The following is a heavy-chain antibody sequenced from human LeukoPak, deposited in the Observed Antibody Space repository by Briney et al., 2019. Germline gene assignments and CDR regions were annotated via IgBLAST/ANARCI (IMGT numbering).Heavy chain of an antibody. CDR1: GFTFSSYA. CDR2: ISGSGGST. D-gene: IGHD3-10*01. Sequence: TGGSLRLSCAASGFTFSSYAMSWVRQAPWKGLEWVTAISGSGGSTYYADSVKGRFTISRDNSKNTLYLQMNSLRAEDTAVYYCANTNTRITMVRGANPNYWGQGTLVTVSS. CDR3: ANTNTRITMVRGANPNY. V-gene: IGHV3-23*01. J-gene: IGHJ4*02.